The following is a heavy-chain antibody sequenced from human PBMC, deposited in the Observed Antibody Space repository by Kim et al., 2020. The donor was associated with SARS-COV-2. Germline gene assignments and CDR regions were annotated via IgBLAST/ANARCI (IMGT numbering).Heavy chain of an antibody. CDR1: GGSISSYY. J-gene: IGHJ3*02. V-gene: IGHV4-59*01. CDR3: ARDREVGANLWAFDI. CDR2: IYYSGST. Sequence: SETLSLTCTVSGGSISSYYWSWIRQPPGKGLEWIGYIYYSGSTNYNPSLKSRVTISVDTSKNQFSLKLSSVTAADTAVYYCARDREVGANLWAFDIWGQGTMVTVSS. D-gene: IGHD1-26*01.